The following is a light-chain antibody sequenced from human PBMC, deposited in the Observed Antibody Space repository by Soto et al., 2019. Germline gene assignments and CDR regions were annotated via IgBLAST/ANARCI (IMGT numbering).Light chain of an antibody. J-gene: IGKJ1*01. V-gene: IGKV1-5*03. CDR1: PSIGSW. Sequence: DIQMTQSPSTLSASVGDRVTITCRASPSIGSWLAWYQQKPGKTPKLLIYKASSLESGVTSRFGGSGSGTEFTLGIRGLLRDDFLPSDCEAYNSYCWSFGQGTNVESK. CDR3: EAYNSYCWS. CDR2: KAS.